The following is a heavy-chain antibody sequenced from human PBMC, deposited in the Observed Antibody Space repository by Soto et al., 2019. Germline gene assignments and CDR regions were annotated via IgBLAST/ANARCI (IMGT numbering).Heavy chain of an antibody. V-gene: IGHV1-18*01. CDR3: AGDRSYGDYGGRVQH. CDR1: GYTFTSYG. J-gene: IGHJ1*01. Sequence: QVQLVQSGAEVKKPGASVKVSCKASGYTFTSYGISWVRQAPGQGLEWMGWISAYNGNTNYAQKLQGRVTMTTDTSTSTAYMELRSLRSDDTAVYYCAGDRSYGDYGGRVQHWGQGTLVTVSS. D-gene: IGHD4-17*01. CDR2: ISAYNGNT.